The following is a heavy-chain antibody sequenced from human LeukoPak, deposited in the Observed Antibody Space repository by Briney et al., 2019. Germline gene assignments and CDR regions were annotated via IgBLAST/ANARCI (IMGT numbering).Heavy chain of an antibody. Sequence: GGSLRLSCAASGFTFSNYAMRWVRQAPGKGQGRVSAFSGSGVSTNYADSVTGRFTISKENSTNTHYLQMNSRRAEDTAVYYCAKGNRITMVRGVIPNIDYWGQGTLVTVSS. CDR1: GFTFSNYA. V-gene: IGHV3-23*01. J-gene: IGHJ4*02. D-gene: IGHD3-10*01. CDR2: FSGSGVST. CDR3: AKGNRITMVRGVIPNIDY.